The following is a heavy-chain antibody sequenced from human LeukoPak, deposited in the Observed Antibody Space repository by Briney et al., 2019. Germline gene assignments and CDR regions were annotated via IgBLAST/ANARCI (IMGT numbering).Heavy chain of an antibody. CDR2: IYSGGST. CDR1: GFTVSSNY. V-gene: IGHV3-66*02. Sequence: GGSLRLSCAASGFTVSSNYMSWVRQAPGKGLEWVSVIYSGGSTYYADSAKGRFTISRDNSKNTLYLQMNSLRAEDTVVYYCARDFWSGYYYWGQGTLVTVSS. J-gene: IGHJ4*02. D-gene: IGHD3-3*01. CDR3: ARDFWSGYYY.